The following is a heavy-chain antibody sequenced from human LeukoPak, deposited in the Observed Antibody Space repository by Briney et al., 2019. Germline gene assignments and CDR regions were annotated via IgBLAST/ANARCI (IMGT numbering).Heavy chain of an antibody. CDR3: ARNDYGDYDSPRYYYGMDV. CDR1: GFTFSSSA. Sequence: GGSLRLSCAASGFTFSSSAMSWVRQAPGKGLEWVSYISSSSTIYYADSVKGRFTISRDNAKNSLYLQMNSLRDEDTAVYYCARNDYGDYDSPRYYYGMDVWGQGTTVTVSS. D-gene: IGHD4-17*01. CDR2: ISSSSTI. J-gene: IGHJ6*02. V-gene: IGHV3-48*02.